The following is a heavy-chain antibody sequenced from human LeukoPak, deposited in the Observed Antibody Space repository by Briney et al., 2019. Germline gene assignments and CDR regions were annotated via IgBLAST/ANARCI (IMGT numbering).Heavy chain of an antibody. V-gene: IGHV4-61*02. Sequence: SQTLSLTCTVSGGSISSGSYYWSWIRQPAGKGLEWIRRIYISGSTNYSPSLRSRVTSSVDTSKNQFSLKLSSVSAADTALYYCARGGYSDSQGSRDAFDIWGQGTLITVSS. D-gene: IGHD3-22*01. CDR3: ARGGYSDSQGSRDAFDI. J-gene: IGHJ3*02. CDR1: GGSISSGSYY. CDR2: IYISGST.